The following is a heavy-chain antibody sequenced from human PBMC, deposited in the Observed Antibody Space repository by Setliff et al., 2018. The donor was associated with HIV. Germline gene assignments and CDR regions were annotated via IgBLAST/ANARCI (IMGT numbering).Heavy chain of an antibody. J-gene: IGHJ4*02. Sequence: GGSLRLSCAASGFTFSGYWMHWVRQSPGRGLLGVAHIKGDGSITKYADSVKGRFTISRDDATKSLFLQMDSLRAEDTAVYYCARDRGGSYTPLDFWGQGTLVTVSS. D-gene: IGHD1-26*01. CDR1: GFTFSGYW. CDR2: IKGDGSIT. CDR3: ARDRGGSYTPLDF. V-gene: IGHV3-74*03.